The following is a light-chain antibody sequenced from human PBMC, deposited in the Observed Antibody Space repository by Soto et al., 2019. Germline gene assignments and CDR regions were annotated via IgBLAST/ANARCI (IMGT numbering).Light chain of an antibody. V-gene: IGLV2-14*01. Sequence: QSALTQPASVSGSPGQSLTISCTGSNSDIGGYNFVSWYQQHPGKAPKLMIYEVSNRPSGVSSRFSGAKSGNTASLTISGLQADDEADYYCSSFSSSTTVLVFGGGTKL. CDR1: NSDIGGYNF. CDR3: SSFSSSTTVLV. J-gene: IGLJ3*02. CDR2: EVS.